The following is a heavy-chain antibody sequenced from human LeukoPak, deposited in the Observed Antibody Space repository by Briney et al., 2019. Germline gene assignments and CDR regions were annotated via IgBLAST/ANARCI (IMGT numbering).Heavy chain of an antibody. V-gene: IGHV3-30*18. CDR1: GFTFSSYG. CDR3: AKDSWELLTDPYFDY. J-gene: IGHJ4*02. Sequence: GGSLRLSCAASGFTFSSYGMYWVRQAPGKGLEWVAVISYDGSNKYYADSVKGRFTISRDNSKNTLYLQMNSLRAEDTAVYYCAKDSWELLTDPYFDYWGQGTLVTVSS. D-gene: IGHD1-26*01. CDR2: ISYDGSNK.